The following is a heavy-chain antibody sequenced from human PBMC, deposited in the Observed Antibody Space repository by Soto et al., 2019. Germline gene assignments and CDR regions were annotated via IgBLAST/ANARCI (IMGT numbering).Heavy chain of an antibody. Sequence: ASETLSLTCTVSGGSIGRNYWSWIRQPPGKGLQWIGYIYYSGTTDYNPSLKSRVTMSVDTSKMQFSLRLTSVTAADTAVYYCARGPYDGFDVWGQGTMVTVS. CDR1: GGSIGRNY. CDR2: IYYSGTT. J-gene: IGHJ3*01. CDR3: ARGPYDGFDV. V-gene: IGHV4-59*01.